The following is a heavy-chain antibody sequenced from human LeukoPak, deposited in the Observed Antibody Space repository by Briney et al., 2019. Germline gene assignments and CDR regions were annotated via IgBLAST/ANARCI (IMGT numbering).Heavy chain of an antibody. V-gene: IGHV4-4*02. D-gene: IGHD3-22*01. CDR2: IHHSGST. Sequence: SETLSLTCAVSGGSISSSNWWSWVRQPPGKGLEWIGEIHHSGSTNYNPSLKSRVTISVDKSKNHFSLKLSSVTAADTAVYYCARKDYYDSNGLDYWGQGTLVTVSS. CDR1: GGSISSSNW. CDR3: ARKDYYDSNGLDY. J-gene: IGHJ4*02.